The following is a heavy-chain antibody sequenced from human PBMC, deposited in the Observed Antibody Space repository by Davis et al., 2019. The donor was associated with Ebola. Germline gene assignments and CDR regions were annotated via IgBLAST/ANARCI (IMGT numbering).Heavy chain of an antibody. Sequence: GESLKISCTGSGFTFGDYTINWVRQAPGKGLEWLGFIRSKTYSGAIEYAPSVKGRFTISRDDSRGIAYLQMDSLKIEDTAVYYCQSSGYSGFDYWGQGILVTVSS. CDR2: IRSKTYSGAI. CDR1: GFTFGDYT. CDR3: QSSGYSGFDY. J-gene: IGHJ4*02. V-gene: IGHV3-49*04. D-gene: IGHD3-22*01.